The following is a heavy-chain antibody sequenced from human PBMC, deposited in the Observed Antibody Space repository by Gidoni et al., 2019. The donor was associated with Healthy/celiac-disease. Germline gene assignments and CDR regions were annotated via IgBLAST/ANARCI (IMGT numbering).Heavy chain of an antibody. D-gene: IGHD3-22*01. CDR2: ISWNSGSI. CDR1: GFTFADYA. V-gene: IGHV3-9*01. Sequence: EVQLVESGGGLVQPGRSLRLSCAASGFTFADYAMHWVRQAPGKGLEWVSGISWNSGSIGYADSVKGRFTISRDNAKNSLYLQMNSLRAEDTALYYCAKALDYYDSSGIFSQSLDYWGQGTLVTVSS. CDR3: AKALDYYDSSGIFSQSLDY. J-gene: IGHJ4*02.